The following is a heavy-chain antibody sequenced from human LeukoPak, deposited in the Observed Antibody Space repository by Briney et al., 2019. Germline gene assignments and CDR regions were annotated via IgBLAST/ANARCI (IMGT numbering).Heavy chain of an antibody. Sequence: PGGSLRLSCAASGFKFDDYGMHWVRQAPGKGLEWVSYISSSSSTIYYADSVKGRFTISRDNAKNSLYLQMNSLRAEDTAVYYCARGIPYYYDSSGSLHFDYWGQGTLVTVSS. J-gene: IGHJ4*02. CDR1: GFKFDDYG. D-gene: IGHD3-22*01. CDR2: ISSSSSTI. V-gene: IGHV3-48*04. CDR3: ARGIPYYYDSSGSLHFDY.